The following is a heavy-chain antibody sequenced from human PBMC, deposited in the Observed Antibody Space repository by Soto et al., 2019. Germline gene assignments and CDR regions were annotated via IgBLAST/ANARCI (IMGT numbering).Heavy chain of an antibody. V-gene: IGHV3-11*01. CDR3: AKPLSPFSISYIDY. CDR2: ISDDGYTI. J-gene: IGHJ4*02. D-gene: IGHD3-3*02. Sequence: GGSLRLSCATSCFTFSDFYMSWLRQAPGKGPEWVSYISDDGYTIYYADSVKGRFTISRDNAKNSLDLQMTNLRAEDTAVYYCAKPLSPFSISYIDYWDQGPLVTVSS. CDR1: CFTFSDFY.